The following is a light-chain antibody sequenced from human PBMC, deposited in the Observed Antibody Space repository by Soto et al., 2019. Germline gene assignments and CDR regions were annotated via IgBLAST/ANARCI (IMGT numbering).Light chain of an antibody. CDR3: SSYSSTRTLYV. J-gene: IGLJ1*01. Sequence: QSVLTQPASVSGSPVQSITISCAAASSDVGGYNRVSWYQQHPGKAPKLLIYDVINRPSGVSHRFSGSKSGNTASLTISGLQAEDEADYYCSSYSSTRTLYVFGTGTKVTVL. CDR1: SSDVGGYNR. V-gene: IGLV2-14*01. CDR2: DVI.